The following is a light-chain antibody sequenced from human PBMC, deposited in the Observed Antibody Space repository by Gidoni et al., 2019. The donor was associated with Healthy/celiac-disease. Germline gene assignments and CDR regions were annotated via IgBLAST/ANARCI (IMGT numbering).Light chain of an antibody. CDR3: QQYNNWPPGT. CDR2: GAS. J-gene: IGKJ1*01. CDR1: QSVSSN. V-gene: IGKV3-15*01. Sequence: EIVMTQSPATLSVSPGERATLSCRASQSVSSNLAWYQQNPGQAPRLLLYGASTRATGIPARFSGSGSGTEFTLTISSLQSEDFAVYYCQQYNNWPPGTFGQGTKVEIK.